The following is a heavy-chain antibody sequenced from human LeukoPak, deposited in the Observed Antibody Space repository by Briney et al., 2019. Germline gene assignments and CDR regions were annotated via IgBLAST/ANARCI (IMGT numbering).Heavy chain of an antibody. CDR3: ADQRYGPPGY. V-gene: IGHV3-30-3*01. CDR2: ISYDGSNK. D-gene: IGHD2-2*01. J-gene: IGHJ4*02. Sequence: PGKSLRLSCAASGFTFTSSAMHWVRQAPGKGLEWVAVISYDGSNKHYADSVKGRFTISRDDFKNTLYLQMNSLKVDDTAVYYCADQRYGPPGYWGQGTRVTVSS. CDR1: GFTFTSSA.